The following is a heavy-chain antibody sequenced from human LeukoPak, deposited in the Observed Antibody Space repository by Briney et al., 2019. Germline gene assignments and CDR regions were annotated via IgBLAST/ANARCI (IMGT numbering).Heavy chain of an antibody. D-gene: IGHD2-2*01. Sequence: ASVKVSCKASGYTFTGNYMHWVRQAPGQGLEWMGWINPNSGGTNYAQKFQGRVTMTRDTSIRTAYMELSRLRSDDTAVYYCARCCSSTSYYMDVWGKGTTVTVSS. CDR3: ARCCSSTSYYMDV. CDR1: GYTFTGNY. V-gene: IGHV1-2*02. CDR2: INPNSGGT. J-gene: IGHJ6*03.